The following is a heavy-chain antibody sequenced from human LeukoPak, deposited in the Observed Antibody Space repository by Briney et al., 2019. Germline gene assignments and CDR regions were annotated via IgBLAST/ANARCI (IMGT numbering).Heavy chain of an antibody. CDR3: VTGRQLAFFDF. Sequence: PSETLSLTCTVSGGSISSYYWSWIRQPPGKGLEWIGYIYYSGSTNYNPSLKSRVTISVDTSKNQFSLKMSSVTAADTAFYYCVTGRQLAFFDFWGQGTLVTVSS. CDR2: IYYSGST. J-gene: IGHJ4*02. CDR1: GGSISSYY. D-gene: IGHD6-19*01. V-gene: IGHV4-59*12.